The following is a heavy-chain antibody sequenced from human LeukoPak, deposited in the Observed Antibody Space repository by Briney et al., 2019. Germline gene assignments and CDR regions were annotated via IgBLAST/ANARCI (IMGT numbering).Heavy chain of an antibody. CDR1: GFTFSNYA. CDR2: ISGSGGST. V-gene: IGHV3-23*01. D-gene: IGHD2-15*01. Sequence: PGGSLRLSCAASGFTFSNYAMSWVRQAPGKGLVWVSAISGSGGSTYFADSVKGRFTISRDNSNNTLYLQMNSLRAEDTAVYYCAKDRGYCSGVNCYRFDYWGQGTLVTVSS. J-gene: IGHJ4*02. CDR3: AKDRGYCSGVNCYRFDY.